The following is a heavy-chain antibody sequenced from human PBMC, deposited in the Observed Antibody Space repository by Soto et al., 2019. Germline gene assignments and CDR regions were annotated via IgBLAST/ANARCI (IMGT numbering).Heavy chain of an antibody. V-gene: IGHV4-31*03. J-gene: IGHJ4*02. D-gene: IGHD3-10*01. Sequence: PSETLSLTCTVSGGSISSGGYYRSWIRQHPGKGLEWIGYIYYSGSTYYNPSLKSRVTISVDTSKNQFSLKLSSVTAADTAVYYCARDQPHTGWFGDNVDFDYWGQGTLVTVSS. CDR1: GGSISSGGYY. CDR2: IYYSGST. CDR3: ARDQPHTGWFGDNVDFDY.